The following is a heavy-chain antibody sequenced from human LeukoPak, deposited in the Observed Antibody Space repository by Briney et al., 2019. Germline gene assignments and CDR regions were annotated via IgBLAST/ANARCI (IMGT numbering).Heavy chain of an antibody. CDR1: RFTFSSYA. J-gene: IGHJ6*02. Sequence: GGSLRLSCSASRFTFSSYAMHWVRQAPGKGLEYVSAISSNGGSTYYADSVKGRFTISRDNSKNTLYLQMSSLRAEDTAVYYCVKLSGSSWVYYYYGMDVWGQGTTVTVSS. CDR3: VKLSGSSWVYYYYGMDV. CDR2: ISSNGGST. D-gene: IGHD6-13*01. V-gene: IGHV3-64D*06.